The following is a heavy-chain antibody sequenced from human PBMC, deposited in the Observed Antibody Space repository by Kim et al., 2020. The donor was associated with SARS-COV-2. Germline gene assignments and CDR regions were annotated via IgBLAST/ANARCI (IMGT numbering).Heavy chain of an antibody. J-gene: IGHJ4*02. V-gene: IGHV5-51*01. Sequence: SPSFQGQVTISADKSISTAYLQWSSLKASDTAMYYCARLGGSYYWGYFDYWGQGTLVTVSS. D-gene: IGHD1-26*01. CDR3: ARLGGSYYWGYFDY.